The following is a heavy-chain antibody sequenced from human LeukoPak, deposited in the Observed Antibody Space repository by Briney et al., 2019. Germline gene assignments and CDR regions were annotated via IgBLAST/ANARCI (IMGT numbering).Heavy chain of an antibody. J-gene: IGHJ5*02. D-gene: IGHD4-17*01. CDR2: VYYSGST. V-gene: IGHV4-39*07. CDR1: GGSISSYY. Sequence: SETLSLTCTVSGGSISSYYWGWIRQPPGKGLEWIGTVYYSGSTYYNPSLKTRVTISVDTSKKQFSLKLSSVTAADTAVYYCARGDYGDYLPSWFDPWGQGTLVTVSS. CDR3: ARGDYGDYLPSWFDP.